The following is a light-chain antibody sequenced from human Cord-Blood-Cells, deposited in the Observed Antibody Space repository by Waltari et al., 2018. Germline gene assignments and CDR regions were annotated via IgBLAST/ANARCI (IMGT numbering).Light chain of an antibody. J-gene: IGKJ2*03. CDR3: QQYNSYSYS. V-gene: IGKV1-5*03. Sequence: DIKMTHSPPTLSASVEDRVTITCRASQSISSWLAWYQQKPGKAPKLLIYKASSLESGVPSRFSGSGSGTEFTLTISSLQPDDFATYYCQQYNSYSYSFGQGTKLEIK. CDR1: QSISSW. CDR2: KAS.